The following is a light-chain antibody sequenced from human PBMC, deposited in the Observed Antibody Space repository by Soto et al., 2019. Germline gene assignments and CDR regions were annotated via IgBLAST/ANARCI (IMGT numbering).Light chain of an antibody. V-gene: IGKV3-20*01. CDR3: HQYGDSPAT. CDR2: GAS. J-gene: IGKJ1*01. CDR1: QSVSSSY. Sequence: EIVLTQSPGTLSLSPGERATLSCRASQSVSSSYLAWYQQKPGQAPRLLIYGASSRATGIPDRFSGSGSGTDFTLTVSRLEPEDFAMYYCHQYGDSPATFGQGTKVDI.